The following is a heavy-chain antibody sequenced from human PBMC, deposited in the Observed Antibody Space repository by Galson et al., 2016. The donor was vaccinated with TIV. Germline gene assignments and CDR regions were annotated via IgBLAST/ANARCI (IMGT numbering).Heavy chain of an antibody. CDR2: ISYDGRSK. Sequence: SLRLSCAASGFSFSDYAMNWVRQAPGRGLEWVAVISYDGRSKYYADFLKGRSTISRDNSRNTLHLQLNSLTTDDTAVYPCAKKVVDSRRLDEIGTAATAFDSWGQGTLVIVSS. V-gene: IGHV3-30*18. J-gene: IGHJ4*02. CDR3: AKKVVDSRRLDEIGTAATAFDS. CDR1: GFSFSDYA. D-gene: IGHD2-15*01.